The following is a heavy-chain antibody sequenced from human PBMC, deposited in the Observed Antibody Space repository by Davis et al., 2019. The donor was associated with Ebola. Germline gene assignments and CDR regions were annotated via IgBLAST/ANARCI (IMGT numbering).Heavy chain of an antibody. CDR2: IYYSGST. CDR1: AGSIRSYY. V-gene: IGHV4-59*01. J-gene: IGHJ5*02. Sequence: MPSETLSLTCTVSAGSIRSYYWGWIRQPPGKGLEWIGYIYYSGSTNYSPSLKSRVTISVETSKNQFSLKLSSVTAADTAVYYCARGKPFGSSFWFDPWGQGTLVTVSS. CDR3: ARGKPFGSSFWFDP. D-gene: IGHD6-13*01.